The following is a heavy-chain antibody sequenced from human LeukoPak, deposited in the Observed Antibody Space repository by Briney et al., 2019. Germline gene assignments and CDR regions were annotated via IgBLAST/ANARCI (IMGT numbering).Heavy chain of an antibody. CDR3: SGYSYGPAGY. D-gene: IGHD5-18*01. CDR1: GFTFSSYA. Sequence: GGSLRLSCSASGFTFSSYAMHWVRQAPGKGLEYVSAISSNGGSTYYADSVKGRFTISRDNSKNTLYLQMSSLRAEDTAVYYCSGYSYGPAGYWGQGTLVTVSS. CDR2: ISSNGGST. J-gene: IGHJ4*02. V-gene: IGHV3-64D*06.